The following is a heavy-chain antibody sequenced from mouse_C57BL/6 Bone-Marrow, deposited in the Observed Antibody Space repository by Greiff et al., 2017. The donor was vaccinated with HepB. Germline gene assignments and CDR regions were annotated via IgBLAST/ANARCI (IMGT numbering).Heavy chain of an antibody. CDR2: ISSGSSTN. J-gene: IGHJ2*01. CDR1: GFTFSDYG. Sequence: EVHLVESGGGLVKPGGSLKLSCAASGFTFSDYGMHWVRQAPEKGLEWVAYISSGSSTNYYADTVKGRVTISRDNAKTTLFLQMTRLRSEDTAMYYCARRGVTTYLDYWGQGTTLTVSS. D-gene: IGHD2-5*01. CDR3: ARRGVTTYLDY. V-gene: IGHV5-17*01.